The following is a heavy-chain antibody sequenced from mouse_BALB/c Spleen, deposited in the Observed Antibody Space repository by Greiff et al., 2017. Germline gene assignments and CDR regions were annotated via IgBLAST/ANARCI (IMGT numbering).Heavy chain of an antibody. V-gene: IGHV5-17*02. CDR3: ARDGYYWYFDV. Sequence: EVKVVESGGGLVQPGESRKLSCAASGFTFSSFGMHWVRQAPEKGLEWVAYISSGSSTIYYADTVKGRFTISRDNPKNTLFLQMTSLRSEDTAMYYCARDGYYWYFDVWGAGTTVTVSS. J-gene: IGHJ1*01. CDR2: ISSGSSTI. CDR1: GFTFSSFG. D-gene: IGHD2-3*01.